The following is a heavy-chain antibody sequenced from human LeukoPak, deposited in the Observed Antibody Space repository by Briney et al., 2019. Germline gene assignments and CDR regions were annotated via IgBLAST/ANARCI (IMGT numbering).Heavy chain of an antibody. Sequence: PPETLSLTCTVPGGSISSGGYYWSWIRQPPGKGLERIGYIYYSGSTNYNPSLKSRVTISVDTSKTQFSLKLSSVTAADTAVYYCARKLGIAAAGTAYFDYWGQGTLVTVSS. CDR2: IYYSGST. D-gene: IGHD6-13*01. J-gene: IGHJ4*02. V-gene: IGHV4-61*08. CDR1: GGSISSGGYY. CDR3: ARKLGIAAAGTAYFDY.